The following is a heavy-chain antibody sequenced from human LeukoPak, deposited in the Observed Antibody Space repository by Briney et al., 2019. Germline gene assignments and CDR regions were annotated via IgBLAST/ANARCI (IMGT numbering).Heavy chain of an antibody. V-gene: IGHV4-59*01. Sequence: SETLSLTCTVSGGSISSYYWSWIRQPPGKGLEWIGYIYYSGSTNYNPSLTSRVTISVDTSKNQFSLKLSSVTAADTAVYYCARDRGYSYGTFDYWGQGTLVTVSS. J-gene: IGHJ4*02. CDR2: IYYSGST. CDR1: GGSISSYY. D-gene: IGHD5-18*01. CDR3: ARDRGYSYGTFDY.